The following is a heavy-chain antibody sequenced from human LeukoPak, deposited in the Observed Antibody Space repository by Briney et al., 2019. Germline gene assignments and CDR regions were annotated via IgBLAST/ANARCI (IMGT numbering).Heavy chain of an antibody. CDR3: ARDFFRSDDAFDI. V-gene: IGHV1-69*06. CDR2: IIPIFGTA. J-gene: IGHJ3*02. D-gene: IGHD3-10*01. Sequence: SVKVSCKASGYTFTSYHMHWVRQAPGQGLEWMGGIIPIFGTANYAQKFQGRVTITADKSTSTAYMELSSLRSEDTAVYYCARDFFRSDDAFDIWGQGTMVTVSS. CDR1: GYTFTSYH.